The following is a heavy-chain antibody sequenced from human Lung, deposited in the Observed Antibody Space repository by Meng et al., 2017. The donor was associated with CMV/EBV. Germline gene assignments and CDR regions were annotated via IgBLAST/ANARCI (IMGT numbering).Heavy chain of an antibody. CDR2: IYYSGST. D-gene: IGHD3-3*01. CDR1: GGSISSSSYY. CDR3: ASSLRYYDFWSGYYTGDYYYYGMDV. J-gene: IGHJ6*02. Sequence: SETLSLXXTVSGGSISSSSYYWGWIRQPPGKGLEWIGSIYYSGSTYYNPSLKSRVTISVDTSKNQFSLKLSSVTAADTAVYYCASSLRYYDFWSGYYTGDYYYYGMDVWGQGTXVTVSS. V-gene: IGHV4-39*07.